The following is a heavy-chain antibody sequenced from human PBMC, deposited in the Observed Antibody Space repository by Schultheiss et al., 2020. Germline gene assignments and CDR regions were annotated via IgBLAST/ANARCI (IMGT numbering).Heavy chain of an antibody. V-gene: IGHV3-7*01. CDR1: GFTFSSYA. Sequence: GGSLRLSCAASGFTFSSYAMSWVRQAPGKGLEWVANIKQDGSEKYYVDSVKGRFTISRDNAKNSLYLQMNSLRAEDTAVYYCARVTIQDWNYDYWGQGTLVTVSS. J-gene: IGHJ4*02. D-gene: IGHD1-7*01. CDR3: ARVTIQDWNYDY. CDR2: IKQDGSEK.